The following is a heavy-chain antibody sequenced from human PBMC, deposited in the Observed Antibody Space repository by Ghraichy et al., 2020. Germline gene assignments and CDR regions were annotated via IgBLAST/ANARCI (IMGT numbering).Heavy chain of an antibody. CDR2: ISSSSSYI. Sequence: GGSLRLSCAASGFTFSSYSMNWVRQAPGKGLEWVSSISSSSSYIYYADSVKGRFTISRDNAKNSLYLQMNSLRAEDTAVYYCAPSMTTEIAFDYWGQGTLVTVSS. CDR1: GFTFSSYS. J-gene: IGHJ4*02. CDR3: APSMTTEIAFDY. V-gene: IGHV3-21*01. D-gene: IGHD1-1*01.